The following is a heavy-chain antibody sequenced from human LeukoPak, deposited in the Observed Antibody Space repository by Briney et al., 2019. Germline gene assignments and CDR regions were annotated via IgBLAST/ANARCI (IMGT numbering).Heavy chain of an antibody. J-gene: IGHJ5*02. V-gene: IGHV3-30*04. CDR2: ISYDGSNE. CDR3: ARGEIKYGSGSYPSDL. Sequence: GGSLRLSCAASGFTFSSYVMHWVRQAPGMGLEWVALISYDGSNEYYADSVKGRFTISRDNSKNTLYLQMNSLRAEDTAVYYCARGEIKYGSGSYPSDLWGQGTLVTVSS. CDR1: GFTFSSYV. D-gene: IGHD3-10*01.